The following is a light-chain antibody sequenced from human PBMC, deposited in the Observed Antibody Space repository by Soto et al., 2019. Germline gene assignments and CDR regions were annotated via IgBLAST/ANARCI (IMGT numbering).Light chain of an antibody. CDR3: QQYLSWHPGT. Sequence: VMTQSPATLSVSPGERATLSCRAGQNIGSRFAWYLHRPGQPPRLIMYDISTRATGVPGRFTGSGSVKDFTLTSSSLQTEDFALYYCQQYLSWHPGTCGQGTKVEI. CDR1: QNIGSR. J-gene: IGKJ1*01. CDR2: DIS. V-gene: IGKV3-15*01.